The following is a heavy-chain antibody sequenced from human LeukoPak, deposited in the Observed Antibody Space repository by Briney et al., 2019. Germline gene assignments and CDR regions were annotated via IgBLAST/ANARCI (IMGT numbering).Heavy chain of an antibody. CDR3: AKDPTPERRGSYYFDY. D-gene: IGHD1-26*01. Sequence: GRSLRLSCAASGFTFSSYGMHWVRQAPGKGLEGVAFIRYDGSNKYYADSVKGRFTISRDNSKNTLYLQMNSLRAEDTAVYYCAKDPTPERRGSYYFDYWGQGTLVTVSS. CDR1: GFTFSSYG. CDR2: IRYDGSNK. V-gene: IGHV3-30*02. J-gene: IGHJ4*02.